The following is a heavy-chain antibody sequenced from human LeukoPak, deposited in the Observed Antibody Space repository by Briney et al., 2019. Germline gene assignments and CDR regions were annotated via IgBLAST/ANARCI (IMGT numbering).Heavy chain of an antibody. CDR2: ISAYNGNT. J-gene: IGHJ4*02. CDR3: ARDGIVVVPAHFDY. CDR1: GYTFTGYY. V-gene: IGHV1-18*04. Sequence: ASVKVSCKASGYTFTGYYMHWVRQAPGQGLEWMGWISAYNGNTNYAQKLQGRVTMTTDTSTSTAYMELRSLRSDDTAVYYCARDGIVVVPAHFDYWGQGTLVTVSS. D-gene: IGHD2-2*01.